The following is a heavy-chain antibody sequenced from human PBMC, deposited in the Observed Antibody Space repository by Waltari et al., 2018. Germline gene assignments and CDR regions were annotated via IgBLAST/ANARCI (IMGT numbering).Heavy chain of an antibody. CDR3: VRARLSDHYTSAGYYYGMDV. D-gene: IGHD3-16*02. CDR1: GFTFSSYA. Sequence: EVQLVVSGGDLVQPGGSLRPSCSASGFTFSSYAMHCVRQAPGKGLEYVSGIRSDGDITWYADSVKGRFTVSRDNSKNTLYLQMSSLRPEDTAVYYCVRARLSDHYTSAGYYYGMDVWGQGTTVIVSS. CDR2: IRSDGDIT. J-gene: IGHJ6*02. V-gene: IGHV3-64D*08.